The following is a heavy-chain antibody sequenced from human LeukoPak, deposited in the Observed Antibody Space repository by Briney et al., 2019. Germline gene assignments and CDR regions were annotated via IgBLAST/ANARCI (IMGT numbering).Heavy chain of an antibody. D-gene: IGHD1-26*01. Sequence: GGSLRLSCAASGFTFSTYWMHWVRQVPEKGLVWVSRINTDGSSTSYADSVKGRFTISRDNSKNTLYLQMNSLRADDTAVYYRARVFGWEPFDYWGQGTLVTVSS. J-gene: IGHJ4*02. V-gene: IGHV3-74*01. CDR3: ARVFGWEPFDY. CDR1: GFTFSTYW. CDR2: INTDGSST.